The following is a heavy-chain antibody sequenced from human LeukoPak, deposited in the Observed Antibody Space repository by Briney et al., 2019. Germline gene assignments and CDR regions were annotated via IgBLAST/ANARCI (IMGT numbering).Heavy chain of an antibody. CDR3: ARRIGCSGGSCYSGFDY. CDR2: INPSGGST. J-gene: IGHJ4*02. D-gene: IGHD2-15*01. Sequence: ASVKVSCKASGYTFTSYYMHWVRQAPGQGLEWMGIINPSGGSTSYAQKSQGRVTMTRDMSTSTVYMELSSLRSEDTAVYYCARRIGCSGGSCYSGFDYWGQGTLVTVSS. CDR1: GYTFTSYY. V-gene: IGHV1-46*01.